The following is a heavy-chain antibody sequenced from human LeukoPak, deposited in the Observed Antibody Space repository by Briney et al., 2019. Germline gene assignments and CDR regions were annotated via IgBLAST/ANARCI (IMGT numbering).Heavy chain of an antibody. J-gene: IGHJ4*02. CDR3: ARVRYCSTNRCYDREFDN. D-gene: IGHD2-2*01. CDR2: IYYSGNT. V-gene: IGHV4-59*01. Sequence: SETLSLTCTVSGGSISNYYWSWIRQPPGKGLEWMGYIYYSGNTTYNPSLKSRVTISVDTSKNQFSLKLNSVTAADTAVYYCARVRYCSTNRCYDREFDNWGQGTLLTVPS. CDR1: GGSISNYY.